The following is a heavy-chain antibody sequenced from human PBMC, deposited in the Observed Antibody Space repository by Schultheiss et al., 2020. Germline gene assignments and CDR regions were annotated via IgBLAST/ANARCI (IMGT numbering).Heavy chain of an antibody. CDR2: IKQDGSEK. J-gene: IGHJ3*02. Sequence: GGSLRLSCAASGFTFSSYWMSWVRQAPGKGLEWVANIKQDGSEKYYVDSVKGRFTISRDNAKNSLYLQMNSLRDEDTAVYYCARGLWELRGAFDIWGQGTMVTVAS. D-gene: IGHD5-18*01. CDR1: GFTFSSYW. CDR3: ARGLWELRGAFDI. V-gene: IGHV3-7*01.